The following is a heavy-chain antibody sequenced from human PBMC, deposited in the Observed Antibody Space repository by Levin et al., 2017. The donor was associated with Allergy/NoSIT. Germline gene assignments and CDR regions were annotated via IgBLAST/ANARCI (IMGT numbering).Heavy chain of an antibody. Sequence: GESLKISCAASGFTFSSYGMHWVRQAPGKGLEWVAVISYDGSNKYYADSVTGRFTISRDNSKNTLYLQMNSLRAEDTAVYYCAKDAGSYYSWDNWFDPWGQGTLVTVSS. CDR2: ISYDGSNK. J-gene: IGHJ5*02. CDR1: GFTFSSYG. V-gene: IGHV3-30*18. CDR3: AKDAGSYYSWDNWFDP. D-gene: IGHD3-10*01.